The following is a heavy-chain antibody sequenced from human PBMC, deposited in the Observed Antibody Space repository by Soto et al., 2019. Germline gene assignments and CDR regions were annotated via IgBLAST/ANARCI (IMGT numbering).Heavy chain of an antibody. Sequence: EVQLVESGGGLVQPGGSLRLSCAASGFTFSSYWIHWVRQAPGTGLVWVSRINSDGSSTTYADSVKGRFTISRDNAKNTLYLQMTSLRAEDTAVYYCARVSREVVPAAIDYWGQGTLVTVSS. D-gene: IGHD2-2*01. CDR3: ARVSREVVPAAIDY. CDR2: INSDGSST. J-gene: IGHJ4*02. V-gene: IGHV3-74*01. CDR1: GFTFSSYW.